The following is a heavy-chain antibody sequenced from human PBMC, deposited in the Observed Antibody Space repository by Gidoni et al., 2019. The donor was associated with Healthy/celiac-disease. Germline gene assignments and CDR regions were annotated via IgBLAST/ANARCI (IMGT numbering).Heavy chain of an antibody. J-gene: IGHJ4*02. Sequence: EVQLLESGGGLVQPGGSLRLSCAASGFTFSSYAMSWVRQAPGKGLEWVSAISGSGGSTYYADSVKGRFTISRDNSKNTLYLQMNSLRAEDTAVYYCAKVMYYDLHSGYDYVHYWGQGTLVTVSS. CDR1: GFTFSSYA. CDR2: ISGSGGST. D-gene: IGHD5-12*01. CDR3: AKVMYYDLHSGYDYVHY. V-gene: IGHV3-23*01.